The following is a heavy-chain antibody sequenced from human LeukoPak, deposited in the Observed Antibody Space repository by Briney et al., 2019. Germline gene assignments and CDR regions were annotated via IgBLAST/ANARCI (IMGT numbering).Heavy chain of an antibody. J-gene: IGHJ6*02. CDR2: INKDGSET. Sequence: PGGSLRLSCAASGFSFSNHWMAWVRQAPGRGLEWVANINKDGSETYYVDSVKGRFTISRDNAKNSLHLQMNSLRAEDTAVYYCARVLSGNAYDAMDVWGQGTTVSVSS. CDR1: GFSFSNHW. V-gene: IGHV3-7*01. CDR3: ARVLSGNAYDAMDV. D-gene: IGHD3-10*01.